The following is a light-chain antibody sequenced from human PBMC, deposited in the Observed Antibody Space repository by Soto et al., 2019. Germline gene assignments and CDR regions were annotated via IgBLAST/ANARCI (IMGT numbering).Light chain of an antibody. V-gene: IGLV2-23*01. J-gene: IGLJ1*01. CDR3: CSYAGSSTYV. CDR1: SSDVGSYNL. Sequence: QSALTQPACVSGSPGQSITISCTGTSSDVGSYNLVSWYQQHPGKAPKLMIYEGGKRPSGVSDRFSGSKSGDTASLTISGLQAEDDADYYCCSYAGSSTYVFGTGTKVTVL. CDR2: EGG.